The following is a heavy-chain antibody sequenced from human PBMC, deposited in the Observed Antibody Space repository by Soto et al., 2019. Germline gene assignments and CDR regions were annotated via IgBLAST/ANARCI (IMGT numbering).Heavy chain of an antibody. J-gene: IGHJ4*02. CDR1: GFTFSTYA. D-gene: IGHD6-13*01. CDR3: VSGASGWYNY. Sequence: GGSLRLSCSASGFTFSTYALPWVRQAPGKGLEYVSAISTGGRTYYADSVKGRFTISRVNSKNTLYLQMSSLTTEDTAVYYCVSGASGWYNYWGQGTLVTVS. V-gene: IGHV3-64D*06. CDR2: ISTGGRT.